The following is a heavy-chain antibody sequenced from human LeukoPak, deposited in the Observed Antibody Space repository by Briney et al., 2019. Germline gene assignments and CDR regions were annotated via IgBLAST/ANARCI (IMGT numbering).Heavy chain of an antibody. CDR3: AGPRYCSSSTCYTGDYSGWYALFDY. J-gene: IGHJ4*02. D-gene: IGHD2-2*02. CDR2: ISSSGDTI. Sequence: GGSLRLSCAASGFIFSDYYMSWMRQAPGKGLEWISYISSSGDTIYYADSVKGRFTISRDNAKNSLYLQMNSLRAEDTAVYYCAGPRYCSSSTCYTGDYSGWYALFDYWGQGTLVTVSS. CDR1: GFIFSDYY. V-gene: IGHV3-11*01.